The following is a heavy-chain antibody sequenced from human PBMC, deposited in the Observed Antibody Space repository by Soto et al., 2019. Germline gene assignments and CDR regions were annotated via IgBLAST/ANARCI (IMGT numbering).Heavy chain of an antibody. CDR1: SGSISSSNW. Sequence: SEMLFLTCAVSSGSISSSNWWSWVRQPPGKGLEWIGDIYHSGSTNYNPSLKSRVTISVDTSKNQISLKLSSVTAADTAVYYCARVAVAGETFDYWGQGTLVTVSS. CDR3: ARVAVAGETFDY. J-gene: IGHJ4*02. V-gene: IGHV4-4*02. CDR2: IYHSGST. D-gene: IGHD6-19*01.